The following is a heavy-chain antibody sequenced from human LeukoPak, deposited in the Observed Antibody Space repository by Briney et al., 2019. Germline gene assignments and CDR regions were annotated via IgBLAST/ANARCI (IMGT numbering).Heavy chain of an antibody. D-gene: IGHD3-10*02. V-gene: IGHV3-48*03. Sequence: GGSLRLSCAASGFAFSNYAMNWVRQAPGKGLEWVSYISSSGSTIYYADSVKGRFTISRDNAKNSLYLQMNSLRAEDTAVYYCAELGITMIGGVWGKGTTVTISS. CDR1: GFAFSNYA. J-gene: IGHJ6*03. CDR2: ISSSGSTI. CDR3: AELGITMIGGV.